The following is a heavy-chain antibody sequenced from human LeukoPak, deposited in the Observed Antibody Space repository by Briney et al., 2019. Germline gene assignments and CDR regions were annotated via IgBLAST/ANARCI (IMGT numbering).Heavy chain of an antibody. J-gene: IGHJ3*02. CDR1: GGSISSGDYY. D-gene: IGHD3-10*01. CDR2: IYYSGST. Sequence: SETLSLTCTVSGGSISSGDYYWGWIRQPPGRGLEGIGYIYYSGSTYYNPSLKSRVTISVDTSKNQFSLKLSSVTAADTAVYYCARGRFGVKGAFDIWGQGTMVTVSS. V-gene: IGHV4-30-4*01. CDR3: ARGRFGVKGAFDI.